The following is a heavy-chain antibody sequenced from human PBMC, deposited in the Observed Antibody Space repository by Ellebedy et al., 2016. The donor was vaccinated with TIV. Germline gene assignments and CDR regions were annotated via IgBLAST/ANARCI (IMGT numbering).Heavy chain of an antibody. CDR2: YYSGGTT. CDR1: GASITVDY. CDR3: VRGLCANCWTPVF. V-gene: IGHV4-59*01. D-gene: IGHD1-1*01. Sequence: PSETLSLTCTVSGASITVDYWSWIRQPPGKGLEWLASYYSGGTTTYNSSLISRLTMLTDLSKNQFTLQVTSVTAADSAMYYGVRGLCANCWTPVFWGQGNLVTVSS. J-gene: IGHJ4*02.